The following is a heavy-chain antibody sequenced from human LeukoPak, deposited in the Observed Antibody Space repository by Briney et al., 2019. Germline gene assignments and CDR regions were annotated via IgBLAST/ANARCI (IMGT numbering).Heavy chain of an antibody. CDR3: ARMDYNDQFFQH. J-gene: IGHJ1*01. V-gene: IGHV3-64*01. Sequence: PGGSLRLSCAASGFTFSSYAMHWIRQAPGKGLEYVSAISKNGDSTFHAISVKGRFTISRDNSKNTLYLQMGSLRPEDMAVYYCARMDYNDQFFQHWGQGSLVIVSS. CDR1: GFTFSSYA. CDR2: ISKNGDST. D-gene: IGHD4-11*01.